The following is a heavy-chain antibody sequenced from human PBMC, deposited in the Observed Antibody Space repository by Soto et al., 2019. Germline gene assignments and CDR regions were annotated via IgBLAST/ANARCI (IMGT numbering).Heavy chain of an antibody. D-gene: IGHD1-26*01. J-gene: IGHJ6*02. CDR3: ARPVSGSYYLQGYYGMDV. V-gene: IGHV4-39*01. CDR1: GGSISSSSYY. CDR2: IYYSGST. Sequence: SETLSLTCTVSGGSISSSSYYWGWIRQPPGKGLERIGSIYYSGSTYYNPSLKSRVTISVDTSKNQFSLKLSSVTAADTAVYYCARPVSGSYYLQGYYGMDVWGQGTTVTVSS.